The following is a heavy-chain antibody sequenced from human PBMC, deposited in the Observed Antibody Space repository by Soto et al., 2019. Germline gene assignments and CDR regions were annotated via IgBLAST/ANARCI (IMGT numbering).Heavy chain of an antibody. CDR1: GFTFSNYG. CDR3: ARLGLELHSYSMDV. J-gene: IGHJ6*02. V-gene: IGHV3-33*01. D-gene: IGHD1-7*01. Sequence: QVQLVESGGGVVQPGRSLRLSCAASGFTFSNYGINWVRQAPGKGLEWVAVIWYDGSNKYYADSVKGRFTISRDNSKNAVFLQMNSLRAEDAAVYYCARLGLELHSYSMDVWGQGTTVTVSS. CDR2: IWYDGSNK.